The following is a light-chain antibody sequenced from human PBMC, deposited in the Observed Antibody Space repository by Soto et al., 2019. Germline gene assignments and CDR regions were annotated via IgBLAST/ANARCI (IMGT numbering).Light chain of an antibody. Sequence: QSALTQPPSASGSPGQSVTISCTGTSSDVGGYDYVSWYQHHPGKAPKLMIYEVGLRPSGVPHRFSGSKSGNTASLTVSGLHAEDEAYYYCSSYAGRNNLVFGGGTKLTVL. CDR3: SSYAGRNNLV. CDR1: SSDVGGYDY. V-gene: IGLV2-8*01. CDR2: EVG. J-gene: IGLJ3*02.